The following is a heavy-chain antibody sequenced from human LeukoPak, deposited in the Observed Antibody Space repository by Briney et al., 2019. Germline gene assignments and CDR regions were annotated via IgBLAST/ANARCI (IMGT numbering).Heavy chain of an antibody. CDR3: AKGTSNFDS. J-gene: IGHJ4*02. CDR2: ISAGGGYT. CDR1: GFTFSTSG. V-gene: IGHV3-23*01. Sequence: GGSLRLSCAVSGFTFSTSGMNWVRQAPGKGLEWVSSISAGGGYTYYADSVKGRFTISRDNLRNTLNLQMNSLSVEDTAVYYCAKGTSNFDSWGQGTLATVSA. D-gene: IGHD6-6*01.